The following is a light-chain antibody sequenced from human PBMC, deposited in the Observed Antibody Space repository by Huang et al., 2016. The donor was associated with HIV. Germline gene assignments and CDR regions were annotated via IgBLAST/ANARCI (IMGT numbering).Light chain of an antibody. Sequence: EIVLTQSPGTLSLSPGERATVTCRASQHVTNNNLAWYQQKPGQPPRLLMYGGSTRATGIPDRCSGSGSGTDFTLTISRLEPEDFAFYYCQQYGNSPLVTFGQGTKLEIK. CDR1: QHVTNNN. CDR2: GGS. V-gene: IGKV3-20*01. J-gene: IGKJ2*01. CDR3: QQYGNSPLVT.